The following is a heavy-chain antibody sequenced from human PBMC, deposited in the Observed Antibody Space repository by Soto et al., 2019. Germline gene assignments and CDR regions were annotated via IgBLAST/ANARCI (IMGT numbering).Heavy chain of an antibody. Sequence: GGSLGLSCAASGFTFTSYAMSWVRQAPGKGLEWVSAISGSGGSTYYADSVKGRFTISRDNSKNTLYLQMNSLRAEDTAVYYCAKDEYSSPSGRDYWGQGTLVTVSS. CDR3: AKDEYSSPSGRDY. J-gene: IGHJ4*02. CDR2: ISGSGGST. V-gene: IGHV3-23*01. CDR1: GFTFTSYA. D-gene: IGHD6-6*01.